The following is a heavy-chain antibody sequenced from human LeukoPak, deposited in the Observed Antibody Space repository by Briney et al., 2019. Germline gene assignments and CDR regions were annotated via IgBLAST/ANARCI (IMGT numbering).Heavy chain of an antibody. CDR3: ARGGGIVVVPAAYDY. Sequence: PSETLSLTCAVYGGSFSGYYWSWIRQPPGKGLEWIGYIYYSGSTYYNPSLKSRVTISVDTSKNQFSLKLSSVTAADTAVYYCARGGGIVVVPAAYDYWGQGTLVTVSS. CDR2: IYYSGST. CDR1: GGSFSGYY. V-gene: IGHV4-30-4*08. D-gene: IGHD2-2*01. J-gene: IGHJ4*02.